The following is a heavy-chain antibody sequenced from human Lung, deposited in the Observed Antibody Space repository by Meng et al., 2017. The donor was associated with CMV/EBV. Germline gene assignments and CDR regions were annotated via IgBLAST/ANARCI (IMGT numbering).Heavy chain of an antibody. CDR3: AREGVGVSMGARDV. CDR1: GYTFTSYD. D-gene: IGHD2/OR15-2a*01. V-gene: IGHV1-8*03. CDR2: MNPNNGNT. Sequence: ASVKVSCKASGYTFTSYDINWVRQATGQGLEWMGWMNPNNGNTGYAQKFQGRVTITRDSSINTAYMELSSLRSEDTAVYYCAREGVGVSMGARDVWGQETTVTVSS. J-gene: IGHJ6*02.